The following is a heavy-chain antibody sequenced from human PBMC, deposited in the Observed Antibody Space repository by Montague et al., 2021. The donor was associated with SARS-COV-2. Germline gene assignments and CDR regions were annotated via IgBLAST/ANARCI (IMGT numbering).Heavy chain of an antibody. CDR1: GGSISSDSYY. CDR3: ARAVIYGGYAFAYFDF. V-gene: IGHV4-61*02. D-gene: IGHD5-12*01. CDR2: VYTTGST. J-gene: IGHJ4*02. Sequence: TLSLTCTVSGGSISSDSYYWSWIRQPAGKGLEWIGRVYTTGSTNYNPSLKSRVTISGDTSRNRFPLRLTSVTAADTAMYYCARAVIYGGYAFAYFDFWGQGVLVTVSS.